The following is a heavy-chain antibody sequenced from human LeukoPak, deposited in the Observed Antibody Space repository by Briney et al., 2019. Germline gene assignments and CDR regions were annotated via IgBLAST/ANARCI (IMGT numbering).Heavy chain of an antibody. V-gene: IGHV1-46*01. CDR1: GYTFTSYY. CDR3: ARDSEGIVGAPFDY. D-gene: IGHD1-26*01. J-gene: IGHJ4*02. CDR2: INPSGGST. Sequence: ASVKVSCKASGYTFTSYYMHWVRQAPGQGLEWMGIINPSGGSTSYAQKFQGRVTMTRDTSISTAYMELSRLRSDDTAVYYCARDSEGIVGAPFDYWGQGTLVTVSS.